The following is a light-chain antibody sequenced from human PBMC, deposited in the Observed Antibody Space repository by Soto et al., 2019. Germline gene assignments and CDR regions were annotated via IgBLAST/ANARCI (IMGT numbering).Light chain of an antibody. J-gene: IGKJ1*01. CDR1: QSIGVW. CDR3: QYYDNYSWT. Sequence: DIQLTQSPSTLSASVGDRVTITCQASQSIGVWLTWYQQKPGKPPKFLIYKTSTLESGVPSRFSGSGSGTEFTLTISSLQPDDFATYHCQYYDNYSWTFGQGTKVETK. V-gene: IGKV1-5*03. CDR2: KTS.